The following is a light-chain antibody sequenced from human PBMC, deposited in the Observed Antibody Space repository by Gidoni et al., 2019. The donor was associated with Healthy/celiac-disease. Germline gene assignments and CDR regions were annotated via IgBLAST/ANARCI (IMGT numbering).Light chain of an antibody. J-gene: IGLJ2*01. CDR1: NMGRKS. CDR2: YDS. CDR3: QVWDSSSDLHVV. Sequence: SYVLTQPPSVSVAPGKTARITCGGNNMGRKSVHWYQQKPGQAPVLVIYYDSDRPSGIPERFSGSNSGNTATLTISRVEAGDEADYYCQVWDSSSDLHVVFGGGTKLTVL. V-gene: IGLV3-21*04.